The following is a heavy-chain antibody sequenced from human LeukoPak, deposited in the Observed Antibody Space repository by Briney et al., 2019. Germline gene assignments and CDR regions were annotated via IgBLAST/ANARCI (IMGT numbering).Heavy chain of an antibody. CDR2: INHSGST. D-gene: IGHD1-26*01. V-gene: IGHV4-34*01. Sequence: SETLSLTCAVYGGSFSGYYWSWIRQPPGKGLEWIGEINHSGSTNYNPSLKSRVTISVDTSKNQFSLKLSSVTAADTAVYYCARALSGSYYGYYYYYVDVWGKGTTVTVSS. CDR1: GGSFSGYY. CDR3: ARALSGSYYGYYYYYVDV. J-gene: IGHJ6*03.